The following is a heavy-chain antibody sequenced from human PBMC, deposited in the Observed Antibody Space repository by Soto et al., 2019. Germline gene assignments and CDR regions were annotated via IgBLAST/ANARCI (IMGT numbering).Heavy chain of an antibody. V-gene: IGHV2-26*01. CDR1: GLSITDSEMG. CDR3: ARRRLAVAVSPWFDT. CDR2: IDSSGEK. J-gene: IGHJ5*02. D-gene: IGHD6-19*01. Sequence: QVTLKESGPVLVKPTETLTLRCTVSGLSITDSEMGVSWIRQPPGQPLEWLAHIDSSGEKSYRTFLKSRLAISKYTSKSQIFLTMTNMDPADTATYYCARRRLAVAVSPWFDTWGQGIPVTVSS.